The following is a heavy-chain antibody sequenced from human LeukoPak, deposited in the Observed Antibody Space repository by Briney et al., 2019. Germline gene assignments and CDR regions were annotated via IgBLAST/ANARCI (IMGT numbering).Heavy chain of an antibody. J-gene: IGHJ4*02. CDR2: INQDGSEK. V-gene: IGHV3-7*01. CDR1: GFTFSSFW. CDR3: ARDGGVSGYDLLDY. D-gene: IGHD5-12*01. Sequence: GGSLRLSCAASGFTFSSFWMTWVRQAPGKGLEWVANINQDGSEKYYVDSVKGRFTISRDNAKSSVYLQMNSLRAEDTAVYYCARDGGVSGYDLLDYWGQGTLVTVSS.